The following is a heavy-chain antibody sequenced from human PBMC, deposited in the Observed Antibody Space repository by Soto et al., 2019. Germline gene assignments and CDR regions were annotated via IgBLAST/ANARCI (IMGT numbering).Heavy chain of an antibody. CDR3: ARENGTAGVYY. CDR1: GGSISSGGYY. D-gene: IGHD1-7*01. V-gene: IGHV4-31*03. CDR2: IYYSGST. Sequence: PSETLSLTCTVSGGSISSGGYYWSWIRQHPGKGLEWIGYIYYSGSTYYNPSLKSRVTISVDTSKNQFSLKLSSVTAADTAAYYCARENGTAGVYYWGRGTLVTVSS. J-gene: IGHJ4*02.